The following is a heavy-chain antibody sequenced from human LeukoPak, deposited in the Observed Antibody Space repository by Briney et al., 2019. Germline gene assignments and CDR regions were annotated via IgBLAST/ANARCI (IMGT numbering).Heavy chain of an antibody. CDR3: ARGIRQQQLVYWYFDL. D-gene: IGHD6-13*01. V-gene: IGHV4-39*07. CDR1: GGSISNSSYY. Sequence: PSETLSLTCTVSGGSISNSSYYWGWIRQPPGKGLEWIGSIYYSGSTYYNPSLKSRVTISVDKSKNQFSLKLSSVTAADTAVYYCARGIRQQQLVYWYFDLWGRGTLVTVSS. CDR2: IYYSGST. J-gene: IGHJ2*01.